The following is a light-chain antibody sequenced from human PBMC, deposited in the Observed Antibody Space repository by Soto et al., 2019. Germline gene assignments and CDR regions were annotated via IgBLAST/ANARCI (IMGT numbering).Light chain of an antibody. CDR1: QSVSRT. J-gene: IGKJ2*01. Sequence: IVMTQSPASLSVSPGERATLSCRASQSVSRTLAWYQQKPGQAPRLLIYGASTRATGIPARFSGRGSGTDFTLTISSLQSEDFAVYYCQQYDSWWYTFGQGTKVDIK. CDR3: QQYDSWWYT. V-gene: IGKV3-15*01. CDR2: GAS.